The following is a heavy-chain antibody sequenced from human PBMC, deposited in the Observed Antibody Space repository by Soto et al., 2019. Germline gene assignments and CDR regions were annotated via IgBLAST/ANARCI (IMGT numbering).Heavy chain of an antibody. CDR3: AKVLPIGYCSSTSCPNDY. Sequence: HPGGSLRLSCAASGFTFSSYAMSWVRQAPGKGLEWVSAISGSGGSTYYAESVKGRFTISRDNSKNTLYLQMNSLRAEDTAVYYCAKVLPIGYCSSTSCPNDYWGQGTLVTVSS. CDR1: GFTFSSYA. V-gene: IGHV3-23*01. D-gene: IGHD2-2*01. CDR2: ISGSGGST. J-gene: IGHJ4*02.